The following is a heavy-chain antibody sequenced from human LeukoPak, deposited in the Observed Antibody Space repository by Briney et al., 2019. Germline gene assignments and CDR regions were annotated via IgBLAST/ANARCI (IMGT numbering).Heavy chain of an antibody. J-gene: IGHJ3*02. CDR3: AGGPKFCSGRRRGWAFDI. V-gene: IGHV1-58*01. CDR1: GFTFTSSA. Sequence: TSVKVSCKASGFTFTSSAVQWVRQARGQRLEWIGWIVVGSGNTNYAQKFQERVTITRDMSTSTAYMELSSLRSEDTAVYYCAGGPKFCSGRRRGWAFDIWGQGTMVTVSS. D-gene: IGHD3-3*01. CDR2: IVVGSGNT.